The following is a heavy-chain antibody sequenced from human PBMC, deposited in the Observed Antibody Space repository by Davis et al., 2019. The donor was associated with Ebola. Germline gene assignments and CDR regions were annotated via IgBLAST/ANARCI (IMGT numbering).Heavy chain of an antibody. CDR2: INHSGST. V-gene: IGHV4-34*01. D-gene: IGHD3-10*01. J-gene: IGHJ6*02. CDR1: GGSISGYY. CDR3: ARGGSGSYYYYYYYGMDV. Sequence: MPSETLSLTCTVSGGSISGYYWSWIRQPPGKGLEWIGKINHSGSTNYNPSLKSRVTISVDTSKNQFSLKLSSVTAADTAVYYCARGGSGSYYYYYYYGMDVWGQGTTVTVSS.